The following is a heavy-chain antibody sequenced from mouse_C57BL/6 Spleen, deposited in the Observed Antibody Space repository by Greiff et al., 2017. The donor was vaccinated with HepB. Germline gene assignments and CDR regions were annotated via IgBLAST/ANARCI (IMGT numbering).Heavy chain of an antibody. V-gene: IGHV3-6*01. CDR1: GYSITSGYY. D-gene: IGHD1-1*01. J-gene: IGHJ4*01. CDR3: ARGLYLLRGAMDY. CDR2: ISYDGSN. Sequence: EVKLMESGPGLVKPSQSLSLTCSVTGYSITSGYYWNWIRKFPGNKLEWMGYISYDGSNNYNPSLKNRISITRDTSKNQFFLKLNSVTTEDTATYYCARGLYLLRGAMDYWGQGTSVTVSS.